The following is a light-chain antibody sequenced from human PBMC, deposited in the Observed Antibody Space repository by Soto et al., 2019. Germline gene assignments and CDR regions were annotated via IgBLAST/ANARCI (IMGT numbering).Light chain of an antibody. CDR1: QSISSW. Sequence: DIQMXQXPXXLSASVGDRVTITCRASQSISSWLAWYQQKPGKAPKLLIYKASSLESGVPSRFSGSGSGTEFTLTISSLQPDDFATYYCQQYNSYRRTFGQGTKVEIK. CDR3: QQYNSYRRT. V-gene: IGKV1-5*03. J-gene: IGKJ1*01. CDR2: KAS.